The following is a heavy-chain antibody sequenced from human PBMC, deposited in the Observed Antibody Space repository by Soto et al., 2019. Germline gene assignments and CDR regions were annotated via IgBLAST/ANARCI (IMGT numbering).Heavy chain of an antibody. Sequence: ASVKVYCKASGYTFTGYYMHWVRQAPGQGLEWMGWINPNSGGTNYAQKFQGWVTMTRDTSISTAYMELSRLRSDDTAVYYCASDLHYYDSSGPLWPYYYYGMDVWGQGTTVTVSS. CDR2: INPNSGGT. CDR1: GYTFTGYY. J-gene: IGHJ6*02. CDR3: ASDLHYYDSSGPLWPYYYYGMDV. V-gene: IGHV1-2*04. D-gene: IGHD3-22*01.